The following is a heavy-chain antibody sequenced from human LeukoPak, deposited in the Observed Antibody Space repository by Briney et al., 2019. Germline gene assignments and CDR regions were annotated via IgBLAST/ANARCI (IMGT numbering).Heavy chain of an antibody. D-gene: IGHD3-9*01. Sequence: ASVKVSCKAPGYTFTGYYMHWVRQAPGQGLEWMGWINANRGGTKYAQKFQGRVTMTRDTSISTAYMELSRLRSDDTALYYCARKFDILTGQRIWFDPWGQGTLVTVSS. CDR3: ARKFDILTGQRIWFDP. J-gene: IGHJ5*02. CDR2: INANRGGT. V-gene: IGHV1-2*02. CDR1: GYTFTGYY.